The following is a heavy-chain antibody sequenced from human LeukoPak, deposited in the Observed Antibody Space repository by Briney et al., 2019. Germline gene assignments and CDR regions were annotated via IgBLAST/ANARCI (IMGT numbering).Heavy chain of an antibody. CDR1: GFTFSNYA. CDR2: ISGSGGST. D-gene: IGHD6-19*01. CDR3: AKCRGWDSSGWPIDH. V-gene: IGHV3-23*01. J-gene: IGHJ4*02. Sequence: GSLRLSCAASGFTFSNYAMSWVRQAPGKGPEWFSIISGSGGSTHYADSVKGRFIISRDNSKNTLYLQMNSLRAEDTAIYYCAKCRGWDSSGWPIDHWGQGTLVTVSS.